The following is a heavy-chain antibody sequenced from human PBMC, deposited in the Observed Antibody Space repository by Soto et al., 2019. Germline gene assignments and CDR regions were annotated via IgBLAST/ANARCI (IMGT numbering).Heavy chain of an antibody. CDR2: ISAYNGNT. CDR3: ARVGAYCSGVSCFDY. D-gene: IGHD2-15*01. Sequence: ASVKVSCKASGYTFTSYGISWVRQAPGQGLEWMGWISAYNGNTDYAQKLQGRVTMTTDTSTSTAYMELRSLRSDDTAVYYCARVGAYCSGVSCFDYWGQGTLVTVSS. V-gene: IGHV1-18*01. CDR1: GYTFTSYG. J-gene: IGHJ4*02.